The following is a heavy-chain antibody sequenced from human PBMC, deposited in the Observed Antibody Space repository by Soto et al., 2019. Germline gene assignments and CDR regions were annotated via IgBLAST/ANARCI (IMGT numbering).Heavy chain of an antibody. CDR2: ISGSGGST. Sequence: EVQLLESGGGLVQPGGSLRLSCAASGFTFSSYAMSWVCQAPGKGLEWVSAISGSGGSTYYADSVKGRFTISRDNSKNTLYLQMNSLRAEDTAVYYCAKDLSSGFIFDYWGQGTLVTVSS. D-gene: IGHD6-19*01. CDR3: AKDLSSGFIFDY. J-gene: IGHJ4*02. V-gene: IGHV3-23*01. CDR1: GFTFSSYA.